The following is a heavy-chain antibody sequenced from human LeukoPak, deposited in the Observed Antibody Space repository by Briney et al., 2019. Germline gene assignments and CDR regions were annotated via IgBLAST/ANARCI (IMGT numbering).Heavy chain of an antibody. D-gene: IGHD3-22*01. CDR3: AMAQGIVVADDAFDI. Sequence: GGSLRLSCAASGFTFRSYEMNWVRQAPGKGLEWVSYISSSGSTIYYADSVKGRFTISRDNAKNSLYLQMNSLRAEDTAVYYCAMAQGIVVADDAFDIWGQGTMVTVSS. V-gene: IGHV3-48*03. CDR1: GFTFRSYE. CDR2: ISSSGSTI. J-gene: IGHJ3*02.